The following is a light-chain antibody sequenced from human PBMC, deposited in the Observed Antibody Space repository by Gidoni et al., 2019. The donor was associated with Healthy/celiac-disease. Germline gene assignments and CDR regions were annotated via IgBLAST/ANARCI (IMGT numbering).Light chain of an antibody. CDR3: QQFNSSPFT. CDR2: DAS. CDR1: QGISSA. Sequence: IQLTLSPSSLSASVGDRVAIACRASQGISSASAWYQQKPRKAPKLLIYDASSLESGVPSRFSGSGSGTDFTLTISSLQPEDSATYYCQQFNSSPFTFGPGTKVDIK. J-gene: IGKJ3*01. V-gene: IGKV1-13*02.